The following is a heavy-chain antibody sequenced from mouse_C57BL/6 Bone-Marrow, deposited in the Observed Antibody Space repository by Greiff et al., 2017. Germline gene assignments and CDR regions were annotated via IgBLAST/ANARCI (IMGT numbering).Heavy chain of an antibody. CDR3: ERNDGPWFAY. V-gene: IGHV1-64*01. Sequence: QVQLQQPGAELVKPGASVKLSCTASGYTFTGYCMHWVKQRPGQGLEWIGMIDPNSGRTNYNEKFKSKATLTVDKSSSTAYMQLSSLTSEDSAVYYCERNDGPWFAYWGQGTLVTVSA. CDR1: GYTFTGYC. CDR2: IDPNSGRT. J-gene: IGHJ3*01. D-gene: IGHD2-3*01.